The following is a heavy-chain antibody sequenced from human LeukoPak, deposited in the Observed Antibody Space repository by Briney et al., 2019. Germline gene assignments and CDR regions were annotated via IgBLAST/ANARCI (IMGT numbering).Heavy chain of an antibody. J-gene: IGHJ4*02. V-gene: IGHV1-2*04. CDR1: GYTFTGYY. CDR3: ATAVAGWDYFDY. D-gene: IGHD6-19*01. CDR2: INPNSGGT. Sequence: ASVKVSCKASGYTFTGYYMHWVRQAPGQGLEWMGWINPNSGGTNYAQKFQGWVTMTRDTSISTAYMELSRLRSDDTAVYYCATAVAGWDYFDYWGQRTLVTVSS.